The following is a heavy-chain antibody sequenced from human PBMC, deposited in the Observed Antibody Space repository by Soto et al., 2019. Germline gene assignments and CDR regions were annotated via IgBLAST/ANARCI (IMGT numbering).Heavy chain of an antibody. V-gene: IGHV6-1*01. Sequence: SQTLSLTCAISGDSVSSNSAAWNWIRQSPSRGLEWLGRTYYRSKWYNDYAVSVKSRITINPDTSKNQFSLQLNSVTPEDTAVYYCAGGPPTNPNNWFDPWGQGTLVTVSS. CDR2: TYYRSKWYN. D-gene: IGHD5-12*01. CDR3: AGGPPTNPNNWFDP. J-gene: IGHJ5*02. CDR1: GDSVSSNSAA.